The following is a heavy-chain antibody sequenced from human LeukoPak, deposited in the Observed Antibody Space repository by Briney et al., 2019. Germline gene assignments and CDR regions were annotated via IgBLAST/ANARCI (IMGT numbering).Heavy chain of an antibody. J-gene: IGHJ4*02. V-gene: IGHV3-30*02. CDR1: GFTFGSYG. CDR2: IRSDGSNK. CDR3: AKDRVVVARNYVDYGDFFDY. Sequence: GGSLRLSCAASGFTFGSYGMHWVRQAPGKGLEWVTFIRSDGSNKYYADSVKGRFTISRDNSKNTLYLQMNSLRAEDTAVYYCAKDRVVVARNYVDYGDFFDYWGQGTLVTVSS. D-gene: IGHD2-15*01.